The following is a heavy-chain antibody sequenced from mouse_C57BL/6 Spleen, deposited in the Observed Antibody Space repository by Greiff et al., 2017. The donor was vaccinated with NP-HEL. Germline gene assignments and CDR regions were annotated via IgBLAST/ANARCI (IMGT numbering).Heavy chain of an antibody. CDR1: GYTFTDYY. V-gene: IGHV1-26*01. J-gene: IGHJ3*01. Sequence: EVQLQQSGPELVKPGASVKISCKASGYTFTDYYMNWVKQSHGKSLEWIGDINPNNGGTSYNQKFKGKATLTVDKSSSTAYMELRSLTSEDSAVYDCAMGGGFAYWGQGTLVTVSA. CDR2: INPNNGGT. CDR3: AMGGGFAY.